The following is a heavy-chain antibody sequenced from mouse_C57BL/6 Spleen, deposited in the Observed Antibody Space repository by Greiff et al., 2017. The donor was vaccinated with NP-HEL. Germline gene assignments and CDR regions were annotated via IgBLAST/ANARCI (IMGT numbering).Heavy chain of an antibody. CDR3: ARWVYSNYVKYAMDY. Sequence: QVQLQQPGAELVKPGASVKLSCKASGYTFTSYWMHWVKQRPGQGLEWIGMIHPNSGSTNYNEKFKSKATLTVDKSSSTAYMQLSSLTSEDSAVYYFARWVYSNYVKYAMDYWGQGTSVTVSS. CDR1: GYTFTSYW. V-gene: IGHV1-64*01. J-gene: IGHJ4*01. CDR2: IHPNSGST. D-gene: IGHD2-5*01.